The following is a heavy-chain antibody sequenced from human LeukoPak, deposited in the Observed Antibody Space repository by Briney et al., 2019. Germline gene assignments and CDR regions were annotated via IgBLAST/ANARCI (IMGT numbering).Heavy chain of an antibody. CDR3: AAYYGAYDYYGMDV. V-gene: IGHV3-7*05. CDR1: GFXFSSYW. D-gene: IGHD4-17*01. Sequence: PGGSLRLSCAASGFXFSSYWMSWVRQAPGKGLEWVANIKQDGSEKYYVDSVKGRFTISRDNAKNSLYLQMNSLRAEDTAVYYCAAYYGAYDYYGMDVWGQGTTVTVSS. J-gene: IGHJ6*02. CDR2: IKQDGSEK.